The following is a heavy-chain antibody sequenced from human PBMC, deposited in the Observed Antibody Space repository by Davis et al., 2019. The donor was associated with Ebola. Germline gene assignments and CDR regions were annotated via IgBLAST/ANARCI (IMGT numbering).Heavy chain of an antibody. J-gene: IGHJ3*02. CDR3: ANSNLGAFDI. CDR1: GFTFISYG. V-gene: IGHV3-30*18. CDR2: MSYDGSNK. D-gene: IGHD4-11*01. Sequence: PGGSLRLSCAASGFTFISYGMHWVRQAPGKGLEWVAVMSYDGSNKYYADSVKGRFIISRDNSKNTRYLQMNSLRAEDTAVYYCANSNLGAFDIWGQGTMVTVSS.